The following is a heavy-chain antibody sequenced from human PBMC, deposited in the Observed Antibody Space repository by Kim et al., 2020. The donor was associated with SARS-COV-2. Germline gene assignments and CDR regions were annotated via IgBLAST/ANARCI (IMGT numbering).Heavy chain of an antibody. CDR1: GFTFSSYS. CDR2: ISSSSSFI. Sequence: GGSLRLSCAASGFTFSSYSMNWVRQAPGKGLEWVSSISSSSSFIYYADSVKGRFTISRDNAKNSLYLQMNNLRAEDTAVYYCARASNSKQLVVPFDYWGQGTLGTVSS. CDR3: ARASNSKQLVVPFDY. V-gene: IGHV3-21*01. D-gene: IGHD6-6*01. J-gene: IGHJ4*02.